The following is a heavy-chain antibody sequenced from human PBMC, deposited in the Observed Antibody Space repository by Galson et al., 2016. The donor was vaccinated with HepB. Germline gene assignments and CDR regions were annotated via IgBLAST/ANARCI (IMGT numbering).Heavy chain of an antibody. CDR1: GYSFTSYW. CDR2: IYPGDSET. Sequence: QSGAEVKKPGESLKISCKGSGYSFTSYWIGWVRQMPGKGLEWMGIIYPGDSETRYSPSFRGQVSISVDKSISTAYLQWISLKASDTAMYYCARLPSYNDENWFDPWGQGTLVTVSS. J-gene: IGHJ5*02. CDR3: ARLPSYNDENWFDP. D-gene: IGHD5-24*01. V-gene: IGHV5-51*01.